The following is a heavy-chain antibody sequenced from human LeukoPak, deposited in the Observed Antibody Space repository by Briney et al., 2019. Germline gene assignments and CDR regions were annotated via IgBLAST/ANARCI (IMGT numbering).Heavy chain of an antibody. V-gene: IGHV3-21*06. CDR2: ITASSTYI. Sequence: GGPLRLSCAASGFTFSDSAMHWVRQAPGKGLEWVSSITASSTYIYYADSLKGLFTISRDNAKNSLFLQMNSLRVEDTAVYYCARDGFSDWLFQYWGQGTLVTVSS. CDR3: ARDGFSDWLFQY. J-gene: IGHJ4*02. D-gene: IGHD3-9*01. CDR1: GFTFSDSA.